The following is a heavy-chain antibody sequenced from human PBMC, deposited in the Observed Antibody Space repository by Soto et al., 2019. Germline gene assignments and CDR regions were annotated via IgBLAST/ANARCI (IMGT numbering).Heavy chain of an antibody. CDR1: GGSINTFY. J-gene: IGHJ4*02. D-gene: IGHD5-12*01. CDR2: IFSSGST. V-gene: IGHV4-4*07. Sequence: QVRLQESGPGLLKPSETLSLTCTVSGGSINTFYWSWVRQPAGKGLEWIGRIFSSGSTSFNPSLESRVAMSVDTSKNHFSLNLSSVTAADMVVYYCAREGSYSAYNSAHGIQLWSFDFWGQGALVTVSS. CDR3: AREGSYSAYNSAHGIQLWSFDF.